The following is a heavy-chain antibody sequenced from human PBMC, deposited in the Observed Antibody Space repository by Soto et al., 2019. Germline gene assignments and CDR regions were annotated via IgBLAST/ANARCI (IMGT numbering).Heavy chain of an antibody. Sequence: EVQLVESGGGLIQPGGSLRLSCAASGFTFSSSEMYWVRQAPGKGLAWVSYIHPSGQPIFYADSVKGRFTISRDNAKNSLYLQMSSLIAEDSAVYYCARRARRWGQGTMVTVSS. D-gene: IGHD1-26*01. CDR3: ARRARR. V-gene: IGHV3-48*03. CDR1: GFTFSSSE. CDR2: IHPSGQPI. J-gene: IGHJ3*01.